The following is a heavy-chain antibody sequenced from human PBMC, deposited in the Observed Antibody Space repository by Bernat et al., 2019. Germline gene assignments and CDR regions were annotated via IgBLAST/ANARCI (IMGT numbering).Heavy chain of an antibody. J-gene: IGHJ5*02. D-gene: IGHD6-19*01. V-gene: IGHV4-39*01. CDR3: ARRSAEWFDP. Sequence: QLQLQESGPGLVKPSETLSLTCTVSGGSISISSYYWGWIRQPPGKGLEWIGSIYYSGSTYYNPSLKSRVTISVDTSKNQFSLKLSSVTAADTDVYYCARRSAEWFDPWGQGTMVTVSS. CDR2: IYYSGST. CDR1: GGSISISSYY.